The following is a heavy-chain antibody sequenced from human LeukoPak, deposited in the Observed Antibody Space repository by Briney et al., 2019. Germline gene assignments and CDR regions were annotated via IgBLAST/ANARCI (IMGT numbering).Heavy chain of an antibody. D-gene: IGHD3-3*01. CDR1: RFSLSTYW. CDR3: AALYYTDAFDI. J-gene: IGHJ3*02. Sequence: GGPLRLSCVGSRFSLSTYWMSWVRQAPGKGLEWVANIKQDGDAKQYVDSVKGRFTISRDNAKNSLYLQMNSLRAEDTALYYCAALYYTDAFDIWGQGTMVTVSS. V-gene: IGHV3-7*03. CDR2: IKQDGDAK.